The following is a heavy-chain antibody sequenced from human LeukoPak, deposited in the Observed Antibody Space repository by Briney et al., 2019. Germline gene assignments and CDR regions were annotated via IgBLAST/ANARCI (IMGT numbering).Heavy chain of an antibody. J-gene: IGHJ4*02. CDR3: ATDAVAAGGTFDY. D-gene: IGHD2-15*01. V-gene: IGHV1-69*04. CDR1: GGTFSSYA. Sequence: SVKVSCKASGGTFSSYAISWVRQAPGQGLEWMGRIIPILGIANYAQKFQGRVTITADKSTSTAYMELSSLRSEDTAVYYCATDAVAAGGTFDYWGQGPLVPVSS. CDR2: IIPILGIA.